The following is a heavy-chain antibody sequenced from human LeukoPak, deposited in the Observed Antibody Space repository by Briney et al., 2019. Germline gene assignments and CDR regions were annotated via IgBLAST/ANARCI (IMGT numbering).Heavy chain of an antibody. V-gene: IGHV3-23*01. CDR3: AKRGVVIRVFLVGFHKEAYYFDS. CDR1: GITLSNYG. J-gene: IGHJ4*02. D-gene: IGHD3-10*01. Sequence: GGSLRLSCAVSGITLSNYGMSWVRQAPGKGLEWVAGLSGSGGGTNYADPVQGRFTISRDNPKNTLYLQMNSLRAEDTAVYFCAKRGVVIRVFLVGFHKEAYYFDSWGQGALVTVSS. CDR2: LSGSGGGT.